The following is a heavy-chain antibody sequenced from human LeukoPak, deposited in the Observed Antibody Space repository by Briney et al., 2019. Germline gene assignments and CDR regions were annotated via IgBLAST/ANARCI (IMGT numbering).Heavy chain of an antibody. J-gene: IGHJ4*02. D-gene: IGHD3-22*01. CDR1: GGSISNYY. V-gene: IGHV4-34*01. CDR3: ARLHYYDSSGYY. Sequence: SSETLSLTCTVSGGSISNYYWSWIRQPPGKGLEWIGEINHSGSTNYNPSLKSRVTISVDTSKNQFSLKLSSVTAADTAVYYCARLHYYDSSGYYWGQGTLVTVSS. CDR2: INHSGST.